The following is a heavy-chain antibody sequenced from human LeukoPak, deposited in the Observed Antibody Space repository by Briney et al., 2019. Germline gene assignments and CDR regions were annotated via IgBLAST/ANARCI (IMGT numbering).Heavy chain of an antibody. V-gene: IGHV1-18*01. CDR1: GYTFTSYG. J-gene: IGHJ3*02. CDR2: ISAYNGNT. D-gene: IGHD1-26*01. CDR3: ARGHIVGAHDAFDI. Sequence: GASVKVSCKASGYTFTSYGFSWVRQAPGQGLEWMGWISAYNGNTNYAQKLQGRVTMTTDTSTSTAYMELSSLRSEDTAVYYCARGHIVGAHDAFDIWGQGTMVTVSS.